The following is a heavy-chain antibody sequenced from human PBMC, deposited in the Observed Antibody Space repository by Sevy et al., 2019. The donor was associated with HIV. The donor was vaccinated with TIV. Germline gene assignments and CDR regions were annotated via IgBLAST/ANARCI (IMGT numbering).Heavy chain of an antibody. Sequence: GGSLRLSCAASGFTFTNYGMHWVRQVPGKGLEWVTFIRYDGSDKYYAASVKGRFTISRDDSKNTLYLQMDSLRPEDTAIYYCAKDLAGPGRRYFDSWGQGILVTVSS. CDR1: GFTFTNYG. CDR2: IRYDGSDK. D-gene: IGHD6-13*01. V-gene: IGHV3-30*02. CDR3: AKDLAGPGRRYFDS. J-gene: IGHJ4*02.